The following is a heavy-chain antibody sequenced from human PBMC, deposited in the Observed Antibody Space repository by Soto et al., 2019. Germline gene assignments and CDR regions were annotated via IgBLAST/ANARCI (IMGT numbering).Heavy chain of an antibody. D-gene: IGHD2-2*01. J-gene: IGHJ6*02. Sequence: GSSVKVSCKASGYTFTSYAMHWVRQAPGQRLEWMGWINAGNGNTKYSQKFQGRVTITRDTSASTAYMELSSLRSEDTAVYYCARVCSSTSCQVSYGMDVWGQGTTVTLSS. CDR1: GYTFTSYA. V-gene: IGHV1-3*01. CDR3: ARVCSSTSCQVSYGMDV. CDR2: INAGNGNT.